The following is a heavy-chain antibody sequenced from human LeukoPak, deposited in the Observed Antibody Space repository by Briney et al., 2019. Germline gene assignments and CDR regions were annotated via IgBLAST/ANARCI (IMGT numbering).Heavy chain of an antibody. V-gene: IGHV1-3*01. CDR2: INAGNGNT. J-gene: IGHJ4*02. CDR1: GYTFTSYA. Sequence: ASVKVSCKASGYTFTSYAMHWVRQAPGQRLKWMGWINAGNGNTKYSQKFQGRVTITRDTSASTAYMELSSLRSEDTAVYYCARGPTVTTSQALFYWGQGTLVTVSS. D-gene: IGHD4-11*01. CDR3: ARGPTVTTSQALFY.